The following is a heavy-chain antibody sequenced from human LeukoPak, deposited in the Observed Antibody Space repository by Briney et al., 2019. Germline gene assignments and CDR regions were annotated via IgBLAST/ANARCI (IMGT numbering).Heavy chain of an antibody. CDR3: ARDGGGYVDF. CDR1: GYTFSGYW. Sequence: GGSLRLSCAASGYTFSGYWMHWVRQAPGKGLVWVSRINTDGSSISYAASVKGRFTISRDNAKNTQYLQMSSLRAEDTAVYYCARDGGGYVDFWGQGTLVTVSS. D-gene: IGHD3-3*01. CDR2: INTDGSSI. V-gene: IGHV3-74*01. J-gene: IGHJ4*02.